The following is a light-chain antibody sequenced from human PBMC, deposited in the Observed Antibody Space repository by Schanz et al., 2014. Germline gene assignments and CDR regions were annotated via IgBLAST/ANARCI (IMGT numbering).Light chain of an antibody. J-gene: IGLJ3*02. V-gene: IGLV8-61*01. CDR3: VLHMGSGIWM. CDR1: SASVSTSHH. Sequence: QTVVTQEPSFSVSPGGTVTLTCGLNSASVSTSHHPSWYQQTPGQAPRTLIYNTNTRSSGVPDRFSGSILGNKAALSIRGAQADDESDYYCVLHMGSGIWMFGGGTKLTVL. CDR2: NTN.